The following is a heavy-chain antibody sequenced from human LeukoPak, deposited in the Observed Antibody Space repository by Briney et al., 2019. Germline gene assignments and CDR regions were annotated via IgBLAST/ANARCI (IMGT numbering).Heavy chain of an antibody. CDR3: AKDEGLDRTKTSSFDY. D-gene: IGHD1-1*01. J-gene: IGHJ4*02. Sequence: GGSLRLSCAASGLTFSSYAMSWVRQAPGKGLEWVSAISGSGGSTYYADSVKGGFTISRDNSNNTLYLQMNSLRAVDTAVYYCAKDEGLDRTKTSSFDYWGQGTLVTVSS. CDR1: GLTFSSYA. CDR2: ISGSGGST. V-gene: IGHV3-23*01.